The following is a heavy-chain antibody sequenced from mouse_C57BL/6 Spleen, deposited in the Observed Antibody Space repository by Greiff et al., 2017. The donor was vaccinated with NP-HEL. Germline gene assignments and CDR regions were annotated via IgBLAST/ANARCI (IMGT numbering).Heavy chain of an antibody. D-gene: IGHD1-1*01. V-gene: IGHV3-6*01. CDR2: ISYDGSN. Sequence: EVQLQQSGPGLVKPSQSLSLTCSVTGYSITSGYSWNWIRQFPGNKLEWMGYISYDGSNNYNPSLKNRISITRDTSKNQFFLNLNSVTTEDTATYYCASTRYYYGSSYGYWYFDVWGTGTTVTVSS. CDR1: GYSITSGYS. CDR3: ASTRYYYGSSYGYWYFDV. J-gene: IGHJ1*03.